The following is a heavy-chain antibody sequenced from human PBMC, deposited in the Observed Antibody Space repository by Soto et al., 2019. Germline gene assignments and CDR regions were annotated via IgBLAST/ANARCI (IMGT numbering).Heavy chain of an antibody. CDR1: GFTFRSYS. CDR2: ISTGRTIM. CDR3: ARVANGWIFDY. J-gene: IGHJ4*02. D-gene: IGHD6-19*01. Sequence: GGSLRLSCAVSGFTFRSYSMNWVRQAPGKGLEWVSYISTGRTIMYYADSVKGRFTISRDNARNSVYLQMNSLRDEDTGVYYCARVANGWIFDYWGPGNMVTVSS. V-gene: IGHV3-48*02.